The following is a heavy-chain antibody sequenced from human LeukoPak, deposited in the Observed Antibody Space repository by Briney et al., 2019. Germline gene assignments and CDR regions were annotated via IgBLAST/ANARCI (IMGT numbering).Heavy chain of an antibody. D-gene: IGHD2-21*02. CDR3: ATLCGGDCYNYYYYGMDV. V-gene: IGHV1-24*01. CDR2: FDPEDGET. Sequence: ASVTVSCTVSGYTLTELSMHWVRQAPGKGLEWMGGFDPEDGETIYAQKFQGRVTMTEDTSTDTAYMELSSLRSEDTAVYYCATLCGGDCYNYYYYGMDVWGQGTTVTVSS. J-gene: IGHJ6*02. CDR1: GYTLTELS.